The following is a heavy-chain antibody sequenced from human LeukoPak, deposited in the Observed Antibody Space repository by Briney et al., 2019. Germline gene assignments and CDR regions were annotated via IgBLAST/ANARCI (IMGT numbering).Heavy chain of an antibody. Sequence: ASVKLSCKASGYTFTSYGISWVRQAPGQGLECVGWISAYNGNTNYAQKLQGRVTMTTDTSTSTAYMELRSLRSDDTAVYYCARVGWGSPHVDYWGQGTLVTVSS. V-gene: IGHV1-18*01. CDR3: ARVGWGSPHVDY. CDR1: GYTFTSYG. D-gene: IGHD1-26*01. J-gene: IGHJ4*02. CDR2: ISAYNGNT.